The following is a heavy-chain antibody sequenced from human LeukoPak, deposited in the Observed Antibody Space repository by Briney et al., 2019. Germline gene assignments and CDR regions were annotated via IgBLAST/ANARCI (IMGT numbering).Heavy chain of an antibody. Sequence: GGSLRLSCAVSGFTFSSYGMNWVRQAPGKGLEWVSAISGSGGSTYYADSVKGRFTISRDNSKNMLFLQTNSLRAEDTAVYYCAKDGGPGYCSSTSCSEYFQHWGQGTLVTVSS. V-gene: IGHV3-23*01. CDR2: ISGSGGST. CDR3: AKDGGPGYCSSTSCSEYFQH. CDR1: GFTFSSYG. J-gene: IGHJ1*01. D-gene: IGHD2-2*01.